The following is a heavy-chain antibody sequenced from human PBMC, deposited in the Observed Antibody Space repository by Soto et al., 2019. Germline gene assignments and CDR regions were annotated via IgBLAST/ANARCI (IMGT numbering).Heavy chain of an antibody. CDR1: GFTFSSYG. J-gene: IGHJ6*02. Sequence: PGGSLRLSCAASGFTFSSYGMHWVRQAPGKGLEWVAVISYDGSNKYYADSVKGRFTISRDNSKNTLYLQMNSLRAEVTAVYYCAKDYGDYYYYGMDVWGQGTTVTVSS. CDR2: ISYDGSNK. D-gene: IGHD4-17*01. CDR3: AKDYGDYYYYGMDV. V-gene: IGHV3-30*18.